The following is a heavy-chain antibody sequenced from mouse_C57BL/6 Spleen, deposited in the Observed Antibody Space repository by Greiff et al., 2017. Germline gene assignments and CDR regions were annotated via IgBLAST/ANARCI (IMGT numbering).Heavy chain of an antibody. Sequence: EVMLVESGGGLVKPGGSLKLSCAASGFTFSSYAMSWVRQTPEKRLEWVATISDGGSYTYYPDNVKGRFTISRDNAKNNLYLQMSHLKSEDTAMYYCARGRDGYYVSFAYWGQGTLVTVSA. CDR3: ARGRDGYYVSFAY. D-gene: IGHD2-3*01. CDR1: GFTFSSYA. J-gene: IGHJ3*01. V-gene: IGHV5-4*03. CDR2: ISDGGSYT.